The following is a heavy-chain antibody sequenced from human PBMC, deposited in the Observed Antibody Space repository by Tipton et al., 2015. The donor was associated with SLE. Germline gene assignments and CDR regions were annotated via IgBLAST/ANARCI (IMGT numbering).Heavy chain of an antibody. CDR1: GFTFSSYW. V-gene: IGHV3-7*01. CDR2: IKQDGSEK. Sequence: GSLRLSYAASGFTFSSYWMSWVRQAPGKGLEWVANIKQDGSEKYYVDSVKGRFTISRDNAKNSLYLQMNSLRAEDTAVYYCARAYYDFWSGYFDYWGQGTLVTVSS. CDR3: ARAYYDFWSGYFDY. D-gene: IGHD3-3*01. J-gene: IGHJ4*02.